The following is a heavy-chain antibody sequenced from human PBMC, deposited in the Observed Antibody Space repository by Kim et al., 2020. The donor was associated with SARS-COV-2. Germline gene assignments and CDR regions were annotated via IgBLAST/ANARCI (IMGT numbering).Heavy chain of an antibody. V-gene: IGHV1-18*01. CDR1: GYTFTGYG. Sequence: ASVKVSCKASGYTFTGYGFSWVRQAPGQGLEWMGWISAYNGNTNYAQNLQGRVTMTTDTSTTTAYMELRSLRSDDTAVYYCARDTYDILTGYYPLDYWGQGTLVTVSS. D-gene: IGHD3-9*01. J-gene: IGHJ4*02. CDR2: ISAYNGNT. CDR3: ARDTYDILTGYYPLDY.